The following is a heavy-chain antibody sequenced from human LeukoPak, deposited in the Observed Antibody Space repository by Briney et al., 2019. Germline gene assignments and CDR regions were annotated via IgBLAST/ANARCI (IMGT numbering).Heavy chain of an antibody. D-gene: IGHD5-18*01. CDR2: FNPNSGGT. CDR1: GYTFTSYY. CDR3: AREMYSYGLYWYFDL. V-gene: IGHV1-2*02. J-gene: IGHJ2*01. Sequence: ASVKVSCKASGYTFTSYYMHWVRQAPGQGLEWMGWFNPNSGGTNYAQKFQGRVTMTRDTSISTAYMELSRLRSDDTAVYYCAREMYSYGLYWYFDLWGRGTLVTVSS.